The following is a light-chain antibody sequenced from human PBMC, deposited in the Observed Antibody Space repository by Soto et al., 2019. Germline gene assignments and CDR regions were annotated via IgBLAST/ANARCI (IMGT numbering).Light chain of an antibody. J-gene: IGKJ1*01. CDR1: QSVSSSY. V-gene: IGKV3-20*01. CDR2: GAS. Sequence: EIVLTRSPGTLSLSPGERATLSCRASQSVSSSYLAWYQQKPGQAPRLLIYGASSRATVIPDRFSGSGTGTDFNLTISRLEPEDFAVYYCQQYGSSPSGKFGQATKVDIK. CDR3: QQYGSSPSGK.